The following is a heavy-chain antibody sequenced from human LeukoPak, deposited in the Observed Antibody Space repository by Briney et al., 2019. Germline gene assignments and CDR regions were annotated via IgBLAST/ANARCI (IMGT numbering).Heavy chain of an antibody. Sequence: ASVKVSCKASGYTFTGYYMHWVRQAPGQGLEWMGWINPNSGGTNYAQKFQGRVTMTRDTSISTAYMELSRLRSDDTAVYYCARGLRRPGDLGAYWFDPWGQGTLVTVSS. J-gene: IGHJ5*02. CDR3: ARGLRRPGDLGAYWFDP. D-gene: IGHD7-27*01. CDR2: INPNSGGT. CDR1: GYTFTGYY. V-gene: IGHV1-2*02.